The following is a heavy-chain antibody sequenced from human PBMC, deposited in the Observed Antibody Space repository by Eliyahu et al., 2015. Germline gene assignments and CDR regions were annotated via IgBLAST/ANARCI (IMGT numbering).Heavy chain of an antibody. V-gene: IGHV3-33*01. D-gene: IGHD1-26*01. CDR1: GITFASYG. Sequence: QGQLVESGGGVVQPGRSLRLSCXASGITFASYGFHWVRQAPGKGLGWGAFISFDGTYENYADSVKGRFAISRDNSRNTIYLQMNSLRAEDTAVYFCGRDHLGSLWAWGQGTMVTVSS. CDR2: ISFDGTYE. J-gene: IGHJ3*01. CDR3: GRDHLGSLWA.